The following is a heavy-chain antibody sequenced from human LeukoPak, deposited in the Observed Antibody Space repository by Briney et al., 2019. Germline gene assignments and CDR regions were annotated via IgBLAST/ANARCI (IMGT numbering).Heavy chain of an antibody. Sequence: ASVKVSCKASGYTFTSYGISWVRQAPGQGLEWMGWISAYNGNTNYAQKLQGRVIMTTDTSTSTAYMELRSLRSDDTAVYYCARDRPTYYYDSSGYKVWGQGTLVTVSS. CDR3: ARDRPTYYYDSSGYKV. CDR1: GYTFTSYG. V-gene: IGHV1-18*01. J-gene: IGHJ4*02. CDR2: ISAYNGNT. D-gene: IGHD3-22*01.